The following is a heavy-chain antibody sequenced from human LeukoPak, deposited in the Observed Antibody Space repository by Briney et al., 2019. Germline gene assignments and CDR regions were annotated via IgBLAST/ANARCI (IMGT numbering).Heavy chain of an antibody. V-gene: IGHV4-4*07. CDR2: MYTSGIT. CDR1: GDSFSSYF. J-gene: IGHJ4*02. CDR3: AREITGTRGVDH. Sequence: PSETLSLTCTVSGDSFSSYFWSWIRQPAGKGLEWIGRMYTSGITNSNPSLKSRVTMSVDTSKNQFSLNLTSVTAADTAVYYCAREITGTRGVDHWGQGILVTVSS. D-gene: IGHD1-7*01.